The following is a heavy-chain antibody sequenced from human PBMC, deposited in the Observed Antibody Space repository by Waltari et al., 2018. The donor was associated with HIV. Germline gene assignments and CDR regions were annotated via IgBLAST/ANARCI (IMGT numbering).Heavy chain of an antibody. CDR1: GFNSSTYG. V-gene: IGHV3-33*01. D-gene: IGHD3-9*01. J-gene: IGHJ4*02. CDR3: ATDFYDTLTGQKTYFDY. Sequence: QVHLVESGGGGVQPGRYLRLSCVASGFNSSTYGLHWVRQTPGTGLEWLEVILDDGSNKYYADAVEGRFTSSRDKSSNTLSLPLNSLRAEDTSVDYCATDFYDTLTGQKTYFDYWGQGTLVTVSS. CDR2: ILDDGSNK.